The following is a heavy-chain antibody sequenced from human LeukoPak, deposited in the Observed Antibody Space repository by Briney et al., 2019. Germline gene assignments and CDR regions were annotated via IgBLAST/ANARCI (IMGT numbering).Heavy chain of an antibody. V-gene: IGHV3-15*01. D-gene: IGHD2-8*01. CDR3: TTDRKRCTYN. CDR1: GYFFPNAW. J-gene: IGHJ4*02. CDR2: IRSNQYSGIT. Sequence: GGSLRLSCTISGYFFPNAWSNWAREAPEVGANWVGRIRSNQYSGITVYAAPVQDRLTISRDDTKNTMYLQMNNLKTEDTAVYYCTTDRKRCTYNWGQGTLVTVSS.